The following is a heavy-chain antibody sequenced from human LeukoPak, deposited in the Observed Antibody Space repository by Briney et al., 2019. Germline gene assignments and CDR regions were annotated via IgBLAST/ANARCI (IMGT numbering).Heavy chain of an antibody. CDR1: GYTFTSYA. J-gene: IGHJ4*02. CDR2: INAGNGNT. Sequence: ASVKVSCKASGYTFTSYAMHWVRQAPGQRLEWMGWINAGNGNTKYSQEFQGRVTITRDTSASTAYMELSSLRSDDTAVYYCARPRRKDYAVDYWGQGTLVTVSS. CDR3: ARPRRKDYAVDY. D-gene: IGHD4-17*01. V-gene: IGHV1-3*01.